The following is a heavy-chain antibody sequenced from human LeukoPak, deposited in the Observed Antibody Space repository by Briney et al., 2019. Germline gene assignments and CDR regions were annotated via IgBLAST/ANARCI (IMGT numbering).Heavy chain of an antibody. CDR2: INHSGST. J-gene: IGHJ3*02. CDR3: ARDSKGYSSSWSDAFDI. CDR1: GGSISSYY. D-gene: IGHD6-13*01. V-gene: IGHV4-34*01. Sequence: PSETLSLTCTVSGGSISSYYWNWIRQPPGKGLEWIGEINHSGSTNYNPSLKSRVTISVDKSKNQFSLKLSSVTAADTAVYYCARDSKGYSSSWSDAFDIWGQGTMVTVSS.